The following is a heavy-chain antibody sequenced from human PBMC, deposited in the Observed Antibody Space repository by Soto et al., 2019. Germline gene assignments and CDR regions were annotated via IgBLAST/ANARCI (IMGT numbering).Heavy chain of an antibody. V-gene: IGHV1-69*02. Sequence: ASVKLSCKASGGTFSSYTISWVRQAPGQGLEWMGRIIPILGIANYAQKFQGRVTITADKSTSTAYMELSSLRSEDTAVYYCAIGYYDSSGYYFYYFDYWGQGTLVTVSS. D-gene: IGHD3-22*01. CDR3: AIGYYDSSGYYFYYFDY. CDR2: IIPILGIA. J-gene: IGHJ4*02. CDR1: GGTFSSYT.